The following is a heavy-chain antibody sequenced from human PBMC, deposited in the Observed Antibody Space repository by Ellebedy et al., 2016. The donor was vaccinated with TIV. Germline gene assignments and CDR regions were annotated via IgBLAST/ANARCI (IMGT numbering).Heavy chain of an antibody. CDR3: AREDFPYGDKYYFDY. V-gene: IGHV3-48*04. D-gene: IGHD4-17*01. J-gene: IGHJ4*02. CDR2: ISSSSSTI. CDR1: GLTFSSYS. Sequence: GESLKISXAASGLTFSSYSMHWVRQAPGKGLEWVSYISSSSSTIYYADSVKGRFTISRDNAKNSLYLQMNSLRAEDTAVYYCAREDFPYGDKYYFDYWGQGTLVTVSS.